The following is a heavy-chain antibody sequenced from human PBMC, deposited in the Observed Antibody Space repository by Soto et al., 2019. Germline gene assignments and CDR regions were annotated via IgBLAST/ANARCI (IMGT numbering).Heavy chain of an antibody. V-gene: IGHV3-23*01. Sequence: PGGSLRHSCAPSGFTLSSYAMSWLRQAPGKGGQGVSSVGSSGGSTDYTESVKGRLTTARDNCENTLYLQMNSLSGEDTAVSYCEKGRDYINPNWFDAWGQGTLVTVSS. CDR2: VGSSGGST. D-gene: IGHD4-4*01. CDR1: GFTLSSYA. CDR3: EKGRDYINPNWFDA. J-gene: IGHJ5*02.